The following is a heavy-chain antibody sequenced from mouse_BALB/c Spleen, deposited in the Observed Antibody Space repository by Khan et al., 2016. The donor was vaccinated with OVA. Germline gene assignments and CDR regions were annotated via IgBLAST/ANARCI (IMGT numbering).Heavy chain of an antibody. V-gene: IGHV3-2*02. J-gene: IGHJ2*01. Sequence: EVQLQESGPGLVKPSQSLSLTCTVTGYSNTSDYAWNWIRQFPGNKLEWMGFISYSGNTKYNPSLKSRFSITRDTSKNQFFLHLNSVTIEDTATYYCARVYGGDFDYWGQGTTLTVSS. D-gene: IGHD1-1*01. CDR2: ISYSGNT. CDR1: GYSNTSDYA. CDR3: ARVYGGDFDY.